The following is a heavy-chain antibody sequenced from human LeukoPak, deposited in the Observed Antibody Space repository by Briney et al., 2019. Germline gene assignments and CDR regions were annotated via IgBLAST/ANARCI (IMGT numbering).Heavy chain of an antibody. CDR2: MKPESGKT. Sequence: ASVRVSCKASGYSFTDYYLHWVRQAPGQGLEWMGWMKPESGKTGTAQRFQGRVTLTRDTSTSTAYMEVTRLTSDDTAIYYVARDKNPTVFDYWGQGTLVTVSS. J-gene: IGHJ4*01. V-gene: IGHV1-2*02. CDR3: ARDKNPTVFDY. CDR1: GYSFTDYY.